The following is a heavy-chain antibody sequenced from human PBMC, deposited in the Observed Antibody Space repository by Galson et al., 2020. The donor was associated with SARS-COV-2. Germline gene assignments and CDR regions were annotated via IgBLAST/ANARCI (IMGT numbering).Heavy chain of an antibody. J-gene: IGHJ4*02. V-gene: IGHV3-30-3*01. D-gene: IGHD4-17*01. CDR2: ISYDGSNK. Sequence: GGSLRLSCAASGFTFSSYAMHCVRQAPGKGLEWVAVISYDGSNKYYADSVKGRFTISRDNSKNTLYLQMNSLRSEDTAVYYCASHYGDCVGDYWGQGTLVIVSS. CDR1: GFTFSSYA. CDR3: ASHYGDCVGDY.